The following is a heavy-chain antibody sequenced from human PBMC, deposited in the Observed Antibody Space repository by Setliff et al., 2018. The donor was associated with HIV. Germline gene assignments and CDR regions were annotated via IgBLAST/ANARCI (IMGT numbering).Heavy chain of an antibody. CDR1: GGSINSYH. CDR2: IYKSGTT. Sequence: SETLSLTCSVSGGSINSYHWSWIRQSPGKGLEWIGYIYKSGTTNYSSSLKSRVTISADPSKNQFSLKLTSVTAADTAVYYCTIPASSLAPNWGRGTQVTVSS. J-gene: IGHJ4*02. V-gene: IGHV4-4*08. CDR3: TIPASSLAPN.